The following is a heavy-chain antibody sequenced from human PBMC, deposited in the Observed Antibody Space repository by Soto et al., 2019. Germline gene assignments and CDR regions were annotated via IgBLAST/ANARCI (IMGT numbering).Heavy chain of an antibody. CDR3: ARDPQTMSGMPDY. Sequence: GASVKVSCKASGYTFTSYDINWVRQATGQGLEWMGWMNPNSGNTGYAQNFQGRATMTRNTSIRTAYMELRSLRSDDTAVYYCARDPQTMSGMPDYWGQETLVNVPS. J-gene: IGHJ4*02. CDR2: MNPNSGNT. CDR1: GYTFTSYD. V-gene: IGHV1-8*01. D-gene: IGHD2-2*01.